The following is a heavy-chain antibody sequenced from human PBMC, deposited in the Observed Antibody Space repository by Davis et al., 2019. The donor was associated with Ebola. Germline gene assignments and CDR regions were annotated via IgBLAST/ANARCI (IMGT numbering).Heavy chain of an antibody. Sequence: PGGSLRLSCAASGFTVSSNYMSWVRQAPGKGLEWVSAISSSGGSTYYADSVKGRFTISRDNSKNTLYLQMNSLRAEDTAVYYCARDLVVTLFPSAFDIWGQGTMVTVSS. D-gene: IGHD4-23*01. J-gene: IGHJ3*02. CDR3: ARDLVVTLFPSAFDI. V-gene: IGHV3-23*01. CDR2: ISSSGGST. CDR1: GFTVSSNY.